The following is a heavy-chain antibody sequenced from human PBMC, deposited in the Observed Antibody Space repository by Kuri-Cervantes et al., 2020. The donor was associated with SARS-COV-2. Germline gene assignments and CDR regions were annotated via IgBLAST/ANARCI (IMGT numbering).Heavy chain of an antibody. Sequence: GESLKISCAASGFTFDDYTRHWGRQAPGKGLEWVSLISWDGGSTYYADSVKGRFTISRDNSKNSLYLQMNSLRTEDTALSYWAKDIWSSSSGPLDYWDQGTLVTVSS. J-gene: IGHJ4*02. CDR1: GFTFDDYT. CDR3: AKDIWSSSSGPLDY. CDR2: ISWDGGST. D-gene: IGHD6-6*01. V-gene: IGHV3-43*01.